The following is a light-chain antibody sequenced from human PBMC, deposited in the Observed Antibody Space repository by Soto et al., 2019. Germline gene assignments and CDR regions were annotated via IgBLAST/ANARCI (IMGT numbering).Light chain of an antibody. CDR2: DIS. Sequence: EVAMTQSPATLAVSPGERSTLSCRASQTVSRNLAWYQQRHGQXPRXXIYDISNRAAGVPARFSGSGSETEVTLTISSLEPEDGAVYYCQQRSNWPITFGQGTRLEIK. V-gene: IGKV3-11*01. CDR1: QTVSRN. CDR3: QQRSNWPIT. J-gene: IGKJ5*01.